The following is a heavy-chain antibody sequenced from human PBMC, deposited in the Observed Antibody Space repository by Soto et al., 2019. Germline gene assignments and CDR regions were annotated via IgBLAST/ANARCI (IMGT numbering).Heavy chain of an antibody. D-gene: IGHD5-12*01. CDR3: ARGNHRWLQLWYFDL. CDR1: GYTFTSYD. Sequence: ASVKVSCKASGYTFTSYDINWVRQATGQGLEWMGWINPNTGYTDYAQKFQDRVTITADESTSTAYMELSSLRSEDTAVYYCARGNHRWLQLWYFDLWGRGTLVTVSS. V-gene: IGHV1-8*01. CDR2: INPNTGYT. J-gene: IGHJ2*01.